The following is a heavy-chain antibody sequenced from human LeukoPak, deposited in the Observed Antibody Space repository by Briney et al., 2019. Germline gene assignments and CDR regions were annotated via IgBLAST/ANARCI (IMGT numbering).Heavy chain of an antibody. D-gene: IGHD3-16*01. Sequence: ASVKVSCKASGYTFTTHGISCVRQAPGQGLEWMGWISANNGNTNFAQKLQGRVTMTTDTSTSTAYMELRSLRSDDTAVYYCARNLGRWDAFDIWGQGTMVTVSS. V-gene: IGHV1-18*01. CDR1: GYTFTTHG. CDR3: ARNLGRWDAFDI. J-gene: IGHJ3*02. CDR2: ISANNGNT.